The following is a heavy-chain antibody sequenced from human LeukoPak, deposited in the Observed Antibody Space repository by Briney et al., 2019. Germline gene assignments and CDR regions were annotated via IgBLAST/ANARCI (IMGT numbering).Heavy chain of an antibody. CDR1: GYRFTMFW. J-gene: IGHJ4*02. CDR3: ATSESQTRFDY. D-gene: IGHD1/OR15-1a*01. V-gene: IGHV5-51*01. CDR2: IYPGDSDT. Sequence: GESLKISCQASGYRFTMFWIGWVRQMPGKGLEWLGIIYPGDSDTRYSPSFQGQGIISVDKSINTAYLQWGTLKASDTAVYYCATSESQTRFDYWGQGTLVTASS.